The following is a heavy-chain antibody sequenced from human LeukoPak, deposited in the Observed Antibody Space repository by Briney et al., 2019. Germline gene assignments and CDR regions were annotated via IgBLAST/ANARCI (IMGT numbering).Heavy chain of an antibody. D-gene: IGHD6-19*01. V-gene: IGHV3-53*01. CDR1: GFTVSSNY. J-gene: IGHJ4*02. CDR3: ASTSYSSGWTLDY. CDR2: IYSGGST. Sequence: PGGSLRLSCAASGFTVSSNYMSWVRQAPGKGLEWVSVIYSGGSTYYADSVKGRFTISRDNSKNTLYLQMNSLRAEDTAVYYCASTSYSSGWTLDYWGQGTLVTVSS.